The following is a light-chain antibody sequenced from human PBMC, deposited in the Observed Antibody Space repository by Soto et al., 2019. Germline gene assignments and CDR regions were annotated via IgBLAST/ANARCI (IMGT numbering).Light chain of an antibody. V-gene: IGKV1-39*01. CDR3: QQSYSRRLT. CDR2: AAS. CDR1: QKINSY. J-gene: IGKJ4*01. Sequence: DVQLTLCTSSLSAXIGDXVIVXXRATQKINSYLNWYQQKPGRAPKLLIYAASTLQSGVPPRFSGTGSGTVFTLTISSLQPEEFATYFCQQSYSRRLTFGGGTKVDTK.